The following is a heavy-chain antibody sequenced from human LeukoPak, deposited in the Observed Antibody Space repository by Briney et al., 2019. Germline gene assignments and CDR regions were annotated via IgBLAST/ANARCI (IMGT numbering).Heavy chain of an antibody. CDR2: ISSSGSTI. J-gene: IGHJ4*02. D-gene: IGHD4-17*01. CDR1: GFTFSSYE. CDR3: ARDEYIHGDLTNFDS. Sequence: GGSLRLSCAASGFTFSSYEMNWVRQAPGKGLEWVSYISSSGSTIYYADSAKGRFTISRDNAKKSLYLQMNSLRAEDTAVYYCARDEYIHGDLTNFDSWGQGTLVIVSS. V-gene: IGHV3-48*03.